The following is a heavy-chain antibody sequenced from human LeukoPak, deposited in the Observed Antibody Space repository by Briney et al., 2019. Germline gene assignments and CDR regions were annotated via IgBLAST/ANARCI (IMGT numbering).Heavy chain of an antibody. Sequence: SETPSLTCTVSGGSVRSSSYYWGWIRRPPGKGLEWIGSIYYSGNTYYNPSLKSPITISVDSSKNQFSLKLSSVTAADTAFYYCARGPYSGFDSDYFDYWGQGTLVTVSS. CDR2: IYYSGNT. CDR1: GGSVRSSSYY. V-gene: IGHV4-39*07. D-gene: IGHD5-12*01. J-gene: IGHJ4*02. CDR3: ARGPYSGFDSDYFDY.